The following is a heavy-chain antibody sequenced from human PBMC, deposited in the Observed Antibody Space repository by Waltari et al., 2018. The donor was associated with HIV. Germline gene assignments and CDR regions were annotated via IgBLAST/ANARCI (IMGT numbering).Heavy chain of an antibody. CDR1: GGSISSGSYY. D-gene: IGHD7-27*01. CDR3: ARGHLSELGMLDPYYFDY. V-gene: IGHV4-61*02. CDR2: IYTSGST. J-gene: IGHJ4*02. Sequence: QVQLQESGPGLVKPSQTLSLTCTVSGGSISSGSYYWSWIRQPAGKGLEWIGRIYTSGSTNYNPSLKSRVTISVDTSKNQFSLKLSSVTAADTAVYYCARGHLSELGMLDPYYFDYWGQGTLVTVSS.